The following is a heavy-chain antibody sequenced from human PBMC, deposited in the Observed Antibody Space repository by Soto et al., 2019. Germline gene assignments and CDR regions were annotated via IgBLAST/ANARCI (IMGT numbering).Heavy chain of an antibody. J-gene: IGHJ3*02. Sequence: GGSLRLSCAASGFTFTSYSMNWVRQAPGKGLEWVSYIRGTTHYADSVKGRFTISRDNARSSLYLQMNSLRAYDTAVYYCARDDSFALDIWGQGTMVTVSS. CDR2: IRGTT. CDR1: GFTFTSYS. CDR3: ARDDSFALDI. V-gene: IGHV3-48*01. D-gene: IGHD2-21*01.